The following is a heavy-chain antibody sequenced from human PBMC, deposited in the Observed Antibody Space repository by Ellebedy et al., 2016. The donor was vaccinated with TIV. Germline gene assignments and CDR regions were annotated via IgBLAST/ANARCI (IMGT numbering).Heavy chain of an antibody. CDR3: ARGPLRYFDWVYYYHGMDV. V-gene: IGHV4-59*01. Sequence: MPSETLSLTCTVSGGTISSYYWIWMRQPPGKGLEWIGYTYYSGSTNYNPSLKSRVIISVDTSKNQFSLKVSSVTGADTAVYYCARGPLRYFDWVYYYHGMDVWGQGTTVTVSS. CDR2: TYYSGST. CDR1: GGTISSYY. J-gene: IGHJ6*02. D-gene: IGHD3-9*01.